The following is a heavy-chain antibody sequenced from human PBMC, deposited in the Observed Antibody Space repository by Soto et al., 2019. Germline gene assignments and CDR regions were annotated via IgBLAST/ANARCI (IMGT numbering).Heavy chain of an antibody. Sequence: GGSLRLSCAASGFTFSSYWMSWVRQAPGKGLEWVANIKQDGSEKYYVDSVKGRFTISRDNAKNSLYLQMNSLRAEDTAVYYCARGQLPRGDYYYGMDVRGQGTTVTVSS. V-gene: IGHV3-7*01. J-gene: IGHJ6*02. CDR1: GFTFSSYW. CDR2: IKQDGSEK. CDR3: ARGQLPRGDYYYGMDV. D-gene: IGHD6-6*01.